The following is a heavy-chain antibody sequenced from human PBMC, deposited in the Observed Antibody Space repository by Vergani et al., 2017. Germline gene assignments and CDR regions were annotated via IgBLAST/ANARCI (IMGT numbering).Heavy chain of an antibody. Sequence: QVQLVQSGAEVKKPGASVKVSCKASGYTFTSYYMHWVRQAPGQGLEWMGIINPSGGSTSYAQKFQGRVTMTRDTSTSTVYMELSSLRSEDTAVYYCASKMQEGVVTAISWHYGMDVWGQGTTVTVSS. D-gene: IGHD2-21*02. CDR3: ASKMQEGVVTAISWHYGMDV. J-gene: IGHJ6*02. V-gene: IGHV1-46*01. CDR1: GYTFTSYY. CDR2: INPSGGST.